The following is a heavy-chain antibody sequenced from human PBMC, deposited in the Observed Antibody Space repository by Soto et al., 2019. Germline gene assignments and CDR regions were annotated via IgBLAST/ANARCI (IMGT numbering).Heavy chain of an antibody. CDR1: GYTFTGNY. CDR3: AKDSTFES. V-gene: IGHV1-2*02. Sequence: GASVKVSCKASGYTFTGNYLHWVRQAPGQGLVWMGWINPNSGGTNYAQKFQGRVTMTRDTSISTAYLELSTLRSDDTAVYYCAKDSTFESWGQGTLVTVSS. CDR2: INPNSGGT. J-gene: IGHJ5*01.